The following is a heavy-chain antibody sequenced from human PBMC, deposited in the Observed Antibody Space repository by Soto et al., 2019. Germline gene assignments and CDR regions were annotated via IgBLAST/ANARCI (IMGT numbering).Heavy chain of an antibody. J-gene: IGHJ4*02. CDR3: ARDVTNNWV. Sequence: EVQLVESGGGLVQPGGSLRLSCAASGFTVSNNYMRWVRQAPGKGLEWVSLIYSGGDTYYADYVKGRFTISRDHTKTTLYHQMNSLRAEDTAEYYGARDVTNNWVGGQGILVTVSS. CDR2: IYSGGDT. V-gene: IGHV3-66*01. D-gene: IGHD1-1*01. CDR1: GFTVSNNY.